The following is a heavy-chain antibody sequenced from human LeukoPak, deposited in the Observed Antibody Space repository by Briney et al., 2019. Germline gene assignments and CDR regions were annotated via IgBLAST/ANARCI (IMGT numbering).Heavy chain of an antibody. D-gene: IGHD3-9*01. Sequence: GASVKVSCKASGYTFTGYCMHWVRQAPGQGLEWMGWINPNSGGTNYAQKFQGRVTMTRDTSISTAYMELSRLRSDDTAVYYCASIGYYDILTGYSSGMDVWGQGTTVTVSS. J-gene: IGHJ6*02. CDR1: GYTFTGYC. CDR2: INPNSGGT. CDR3: ASIGYYDILTGYSSGMDV. V-gene: IGHV1-2*02.